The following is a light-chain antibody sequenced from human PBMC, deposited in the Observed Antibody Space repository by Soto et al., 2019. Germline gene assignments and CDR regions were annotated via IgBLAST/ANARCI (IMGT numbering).Light chain of an antibody. V-gene: IGKV3-20*01. CDR3: QQYSSSTFT. CDR1: QSVSSSF. J-gene: IGKJ3*01. Sequence: EIVLTQSPGTLSLSPGERATLSCRASQSVSSSFLAWYQQKPGQAPRPLIYGASSRATGIPDRFSGSGSGTDFTLTISRLEPEDFAVYYCQQYSSSTFTFGPGTKFDIK. CDR2: GAS.